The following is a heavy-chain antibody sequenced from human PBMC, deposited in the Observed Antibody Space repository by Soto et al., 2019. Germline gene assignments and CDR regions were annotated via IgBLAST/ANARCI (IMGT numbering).Heavy chain of an antibody. Sequence: GGSLRLSCAASGFTFSTSAMHWVRQAPGMGLEYVSAISSNGDTTYYANSVKGRFTISRDNSKSTLYLQMGSLRIEDMAVYYCASLDTARIQIAGYWGQGIQVTVSS. CDR3: ASLDTARIQIAGY. CDR2: ISSNGDTT. V-gene: IGHV3-64*01. CDR1: GFTFSTSA. D-gene: IGHD5-18*01. J-gene: IGHJ4*02.